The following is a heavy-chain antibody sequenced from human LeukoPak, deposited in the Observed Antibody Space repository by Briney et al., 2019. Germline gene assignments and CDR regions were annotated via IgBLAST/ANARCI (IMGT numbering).Heavy chain of an antibody. J-gene: IGHJ4*02. D-gene: IGHD2-2*01. CDR2: IYYSGST. V-gene: IGHV4-39*01. CDR1: GGSISSSRYY. CDR3: ARVVPAARYYFDY. Sequence: SETLSLTCTVSGGSISSSRYYWGWIRQPPGKGLEWIGSIYYSGSTYYNPSLKSRVTISVDTSKNQFSLKLSSVTAADTAVYYCARVVPAARYYFDYWGQGTLVTVSS.